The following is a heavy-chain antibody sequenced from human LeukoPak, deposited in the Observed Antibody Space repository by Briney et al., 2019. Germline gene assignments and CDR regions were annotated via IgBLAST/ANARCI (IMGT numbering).Heavy chain of an antibody. V-gene: IGHV3-48*01. CDR2: INHNGEMI. D-gene: IGHD1-14*01. J-gene: IGHJ5*02. CDR1: GFTFSNYV. CDR3: ARDFRGNKPNWFDP. Sequence: GGSLRLSCAASGFTFSNYVMSWVRQAPGKGLEWVSYINHNGEMIFYPDFVKGRFTISRDNAKNSLYLQMNSLRAEDTAVYYCARDFRGNKPNWFDPWGQGTLVTVSS.